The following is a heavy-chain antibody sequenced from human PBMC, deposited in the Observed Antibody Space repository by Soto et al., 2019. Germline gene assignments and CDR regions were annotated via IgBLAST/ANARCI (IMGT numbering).Heavy chain of an antibody. CDR1: GGSISSGGYD. V-gene: IGHV4-31*03. CDR2: IYYSGST. D-gene: IGHD5-18*01. CDR3: ARGLDTAMVKPGYWYFAL. J-gene: IGHJ2*01. Sequence: QVQLQESGPGLVKPSQTLSLTCTVSGGSISSGGYDWSWIRQHPGKGLEWIGYIYYSGSTYYNPSLKSRVTISVDTSKNQFSLKLSSVTAADTAVYYCARGLDTAMVKPGYWYFALWGRGTLVTVSS.